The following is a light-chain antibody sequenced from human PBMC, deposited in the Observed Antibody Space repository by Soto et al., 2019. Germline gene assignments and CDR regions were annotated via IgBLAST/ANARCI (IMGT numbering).Light chain of an antibody. CDR1: HNITND. Sequence: MTQSPSTLSASVGDRVTITCRASHNITNDLAWFQQKPGQAPRLLIYRASTRATGIPARFSGSGSGTEFTLTISSLQSEDFAVYSCQQYNNWPWTFGQGTKVDIK. J-gene: IGKJ1*01. CDR3: QQYNNWPWT. CDR2: RAS. V-gene: IGKV3-15*01.